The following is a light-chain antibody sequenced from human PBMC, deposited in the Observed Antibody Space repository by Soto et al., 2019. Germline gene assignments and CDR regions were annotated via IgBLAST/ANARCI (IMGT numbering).Light chain of an antibody. V-gene: IGKV1-5*03. J-gene: IGKJ3*01. CDR2: KAS. CDR1: QSISSW. Sequence: DIPMTQSPSTLSASVGDRVTITCRASQSISSWLAWYQQKPGKAPKLLIYKASSLESGVPSRFSGSGSGTEFTLTISSLQPDDFATYYCQQYNSYSGFTFGPWTKVDIK. CDR3: QQYNSYSGFT.